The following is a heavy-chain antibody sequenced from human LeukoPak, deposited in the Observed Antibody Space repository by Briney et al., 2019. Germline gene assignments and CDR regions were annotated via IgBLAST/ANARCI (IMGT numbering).Heavy chain of an antibody. Sequence: KASQTLSLTCAISGDSVSSNSASWSWIRQSPSRGLEWLGRTYYRSKWYNDYAVSVKSRITISPDTSKNQFSLQLNSVTPEDTAVYYCARVAVSGADWFDPWGQGTLVTVSS. D-gene: IGHD6-19*01. CDR1: GDSVSSNSAS. J-gene: IGHJ5*02. CDR3: ARVAVSGADWFDP. CDR2: TYYRSKWYN. V-gene: IGHV6-1*01.